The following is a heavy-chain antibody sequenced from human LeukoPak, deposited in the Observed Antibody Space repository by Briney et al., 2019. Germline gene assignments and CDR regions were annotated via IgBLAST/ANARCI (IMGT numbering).Heavy chain of an antibody. CDR3: ARDRGSSWYAGPSMGAFDI. V-gene: IGHV4-39*07. J-gene: IGHJ3*02. D-gene: IGHD6-13*01. CDR2: IYYSGIT. Sequence: SETLSLTCTVSGDSISSSGYDWGWMSQSPGEGLEWIVNIYYSGITYYNPSLKSRVTISVDTSKKQFSLTLSSVTAADTAVYYCARDRGSSWYAGPSMGAFDIWGQGTMVTVSS. CDR1: GDSISSSGYD.